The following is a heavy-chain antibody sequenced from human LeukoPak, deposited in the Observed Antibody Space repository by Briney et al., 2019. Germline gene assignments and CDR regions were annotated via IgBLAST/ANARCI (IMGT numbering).Heavy chain of an antibody. D-gene: IGHD2-2*01. Sequence: PSETLSLTCTVSGGSISSSSYYWGWIRQPPGKGLEWIGSIYYSGSTYYNPSLKSRVTISVDTSKNQFSLKLSSVTAADTAVYYCARHQVEPAAIIGNWFDPWGQGTLVTVSS. CDR3: ARHQVEPAAIIGNWFDP. J-gene: IGHJ5*02. CDR2: IYYSGST. CDR1: GGSISSSSYY. V-gene: IGHV4-39*01.